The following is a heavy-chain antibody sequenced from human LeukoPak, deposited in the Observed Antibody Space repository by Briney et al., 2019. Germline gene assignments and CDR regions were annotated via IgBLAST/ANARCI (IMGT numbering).Heavy chain of an antibody. CDR3: ARDCHPYYYDSSGYPPAGH. V-gene: IGHV1-2*02. Sequence: ASVKVSCKASGYTFTGYYMHWVRQAPGQGLEWMGWINPNSGGTNYAQKFQGRVTMTRDTSISTAYMELSRLRSDDTAVYYCARDCHPYYYDSSGYPPAGHWGQGTLVTVSS. J-gene: IGHJ4*02. CDR2: INPNSGGT. D-gene: IGHD3-22*01. CDR1: GYTFTGYY.